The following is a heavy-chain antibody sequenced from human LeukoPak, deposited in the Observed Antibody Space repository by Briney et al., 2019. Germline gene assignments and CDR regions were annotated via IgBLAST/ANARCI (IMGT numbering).Heavy chain of an antibody. J-gene: IGHJ4*02. CDR2: ISSSGSAI. D-gene: IGHD3-22*01. CDR1: GFTFSDYY. V-gene: IGHV3-11*01. CDR3: ARGPRYDSSGYHD. Sequence: GGSLRLSCAASGFTFSDYYMSWIRQAPGKGLEWVSYISSSGSAISYADSVKGRFTISRDNAKNSLYLQMNSQRAEDTAVYYCARGPRYDSSGYHDWGQGTLVTVSS.